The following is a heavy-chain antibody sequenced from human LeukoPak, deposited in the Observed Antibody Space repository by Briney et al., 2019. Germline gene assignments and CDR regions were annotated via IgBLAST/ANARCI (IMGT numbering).Heavy chain of an antibody. Sequence: ASVKVSCKASSYTFTRYGISWVRQAPGQGLEWMGWISGSNGNTNYAQKFQGRVTMTRDTSISTAYMELSRLRSDDTAVYYCARARYCSGGSCRNWFGPWGQGTLVTVSS. J-gene: IGHJ5*02. CDR2: ISGSNGNT. D-gene: IGHD2-15*01. CDR1: SYTFTRYG. V-gene: IGHV1-18*01. CDR3: ARARYCSGGSCRNWFGP.